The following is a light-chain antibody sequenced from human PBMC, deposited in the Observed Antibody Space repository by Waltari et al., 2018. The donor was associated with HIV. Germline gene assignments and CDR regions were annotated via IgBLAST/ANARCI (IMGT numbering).Light chain of an antibody. J-gene: IGKJ4*01. V-gene: IGKV4-1*01. CDR1: QSVSYTSNNKNY. CDR2: WAS. Sequence: GERATINCKSSQSVSYTSNNKNYLAWYQQKPGQPPKLLIYWASTRESGVPDRFSGSGSGADFTLTITSLQAEDVAVYYCQQYYTTPLTFGGGTKVEIK. CDR3: QQYYTTPLT.